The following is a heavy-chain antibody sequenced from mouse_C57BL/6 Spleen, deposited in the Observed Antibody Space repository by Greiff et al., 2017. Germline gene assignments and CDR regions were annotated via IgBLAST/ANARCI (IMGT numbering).Heavy chain of an antibody. J-gene: IGHJ3*01. Sequence: EVQLVESGGGLVKPGGSLKLSCAASGFTFSDYGMHWVRQAPETGLEWVAYISSGSSTIYYADTVKGRFTISRDNAKNTLFLQMTILRSEDTAMYYCARNYYGSSYPGFAYWGQGTLVTVSA. CDR2: ISSGSSTI. V-gene: IGHV5-17*01. CDR1: GFTFSDYG. D-gene: IGHD1-1*01. CDR3: ARNYYGSSYPGFAY.